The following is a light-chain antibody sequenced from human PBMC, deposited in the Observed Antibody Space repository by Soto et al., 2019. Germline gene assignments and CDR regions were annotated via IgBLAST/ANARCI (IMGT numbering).Light chain of an antibody. CDR1: SSDVGAYNY. CDR2: EVN. J-gene: IGLJ3*02. CDR3: SSYAGSNKV. Sequence: QSALTQPPSASGSPEHSVTISCTRTSSDVGAYNYVSWYQQHPGTAPKLMIYEVNKRPSGVPDRFSGSKSGNTASLTVSGLQAEDEAYYYCSSYAGSNKVFGGGTKLTVL. V-gene: IGLV2-8*01.